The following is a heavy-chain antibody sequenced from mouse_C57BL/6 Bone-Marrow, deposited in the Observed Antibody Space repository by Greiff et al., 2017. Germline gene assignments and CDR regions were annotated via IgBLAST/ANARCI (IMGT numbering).Heavy chain of an antibody. CDR2: IDPSDSYT. D-gene: IGHD3-2*02. Sequence: VQLQQSGAELVRPGTSVKLSCKASGYTFTSYWMHWVKQRPGQGLEWIGVIDPSDSYTNYNQKFKGKATLTVDTSSSTAYMQLSSLTSEDSAVYYCARCGSGFAMDYWGQGTSVTVSS. V-gene: IGHV1-59*01. J-gene: IGHJ4*01. CDR3: ARCGSGFAMDY. CDR1: GYTFTSYW.